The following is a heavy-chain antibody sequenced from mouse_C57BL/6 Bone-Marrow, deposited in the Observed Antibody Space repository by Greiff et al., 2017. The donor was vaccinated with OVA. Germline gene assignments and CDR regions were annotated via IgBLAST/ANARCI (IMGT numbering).Heavy chain of an antibody. CDR2: ILPGSGCT. CDR3: ALRKLITTVEDYDV. D-gene: IGHD1-1*01. CDR1: GYTFTGYW. V-gene: IGHV1-9*01. J-gene: IGHJ1*03. Sequence: QVQLQQSGAELMKPGASVKLSCKATGYTFTGYWIEWVKQRPGHGLEWIGEILPGSGCTNYNEKFKGKATFTADTSSNTAYMQLSSLTTEDSAIYYCALRKLITTVEDYDVWGTGTTVTVSS.